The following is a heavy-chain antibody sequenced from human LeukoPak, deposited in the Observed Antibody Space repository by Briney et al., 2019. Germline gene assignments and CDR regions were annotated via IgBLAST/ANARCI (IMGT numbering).Heavy chain of an antibody. CDR1: RFTFSSYG. D-gene: IGHD3-9*01. CDR2: ISYDGSNK. Sequence: GGSLRLSCAASRFTFSSYGVLWLRQAPGKGGECGAVISYDGSNKYYAHSVRGRFTIYRDNSKNTLYLQMNSLRAEDTAVYYCAKAEDTLTQGDYWGQGTLVTVSS. CDR3: AKAEDTLTQGDY. J-gene: IGHJ4*02. V-gene: IGHV3-30*18.